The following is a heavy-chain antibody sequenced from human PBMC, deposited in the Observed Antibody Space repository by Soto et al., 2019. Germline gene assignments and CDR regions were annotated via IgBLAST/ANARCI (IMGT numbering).Heavy chain of an antibody. CDR3: ARRARPDFYYMDV. CDR2: ISSNGVGT. V-gene: IGHV3-64*01. D-gene: IGHD6-6*01. J-gene: IGHJ6*03. Sequence: VLQNTGKGLEYVSGISSNGVGTYYANSVQGRFTISRDNSKNTVYLQMGSLRPEDMAVYYCARRARPDFYYMDVWGKGTTVTVSS.